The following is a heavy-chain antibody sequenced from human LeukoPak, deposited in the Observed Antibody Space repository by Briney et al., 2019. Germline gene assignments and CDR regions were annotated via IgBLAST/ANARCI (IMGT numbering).Heavy chain of an antibody. V-gene: IGHV5-51*01. D-gene: IGHD6-19*01. J-gene: IGHJ6*02. Sequence: GESLKISCKGSGYSFTSYWIGWVRQMPGKGLEWMGIIYPGDSDTRYSPSFQGQVTISADNSISTAYLQWSSLKASDTAMYYCARSPITIAVAGTADGMDVWGQGTTVTVSS. CDR1: GYSFTSYW. CDR2: IYPGDSDT. CDR3: ARSPITIAVAGTADGMDV.